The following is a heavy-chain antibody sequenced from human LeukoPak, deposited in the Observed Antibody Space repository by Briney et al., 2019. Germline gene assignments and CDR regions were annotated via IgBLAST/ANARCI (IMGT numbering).Heavy chain of an antibody. Sequence: NTSETLSLTCAVYGGSSSGYYWSWIRQPPGKGLEWIGEINHSGSTNYNPSLKSRVTISVDTSKNQFSLKLSSVTAADTAVYYCARVHSGSYSGWFDPWGQGTLVTVSS. D-gene: IGHD1-26*01. CDR2: INHSGST. V-gene: IGHV4-34*01. CDR3: ARVHSGSYSGWFDP. CDR1: GGSSSGYY. J-gene: IGHJ5*02.